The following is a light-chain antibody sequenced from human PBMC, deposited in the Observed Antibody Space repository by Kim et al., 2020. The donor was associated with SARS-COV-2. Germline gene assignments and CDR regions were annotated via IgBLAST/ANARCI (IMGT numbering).Light chain of an antibody. V-gene: IGLV3-27*01. CDR3: YSAADNNRV. CDR2: KDS. Sequence: SVSPGQTARITCSGDILAKKYARLFQQKPGQAPVLVIYKDSGRPSGIPERFSGSSSGTTVTLTISGAQVEDEADYYCYSAADNNRVFGGGTKMTVL. CDR1: ILAKKY. J-gene: IGLJ3*02.